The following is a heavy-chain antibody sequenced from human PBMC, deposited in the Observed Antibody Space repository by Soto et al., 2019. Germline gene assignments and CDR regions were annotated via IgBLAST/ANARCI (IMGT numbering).Heavy chain of an antibody. CDR2: IIPIFGTA. V-gene: IGHV1-69*13. J-gene: IGHJ4*02. Sequence: SVKVSCKASVATFSRNSIRWLRQAPVQGLEWMGGIIPIFGTANYAQKFQGRVTITADESTSTAYMELSSLRSEDTAVYYCAREVPGRDGSGWGQGTLVTCSS. D-gene: IGHD2-15*01. CDR1: VATFSRNS. CDR3: AREVPGRDGSG.